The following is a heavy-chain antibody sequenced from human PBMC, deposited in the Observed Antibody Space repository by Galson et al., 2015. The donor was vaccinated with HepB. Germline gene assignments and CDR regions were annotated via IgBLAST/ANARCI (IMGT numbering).Heavy chain of an antibody. CDR1: GFTFSSYA. CDR2: ISYDGSNI. J-gene: IGHJ4*02. D-gene: IGHD3-22*01. CDR3: ARGSYYYDSSAIISGLDY. V-gene: IGHV3-30-3*01. Sequence: SLRLSCAASGFTFSSYAMHWVRQAPGKGLEWVAVISYDGSNIYYADSVKGRFTISRDNSKNTLYLQMNSLRAEDTAVYYCARGSYYYDSSAIISGLDYWGQGTLVTVSS.